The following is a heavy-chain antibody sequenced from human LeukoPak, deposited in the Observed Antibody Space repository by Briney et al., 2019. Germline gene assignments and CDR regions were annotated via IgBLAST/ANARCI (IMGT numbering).Heavy chain of an antibody. CDR1: GFTFSSYA. Sequence: GGSLRLSCAASGFTFSSYAMSWVRQAPGKGPEWVSAISGSGGSTYYADSVKGRFTISRDNSKKMLYLQMNSLTYDDTAIYYCAKYRTTSVPPRNFDYWGQGTLVTVSS. V-gene: IGHV3-23*01. CDR2: ISGSGGST. J-gene: IGHJ4*02. D-gene: IGHD1-14*01. CDR3: AKYRTTSVPPRNFDY.